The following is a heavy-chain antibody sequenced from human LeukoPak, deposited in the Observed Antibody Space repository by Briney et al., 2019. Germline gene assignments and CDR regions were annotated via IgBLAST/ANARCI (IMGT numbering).Heavy chain of an antibody. J-gene: IGHJ4*02. CDR2: IHASGPT. CDR1: GGSISTYY. CDR3: ARHDAGIAARPFDN. Sequence: SATLSLTCTVSGGSISTYYWSWIRRPPGKGLGWIAYIHASGPTNYNPSLKSRITISVDTSKNQFSLKLSSVTAADTAVYYCARHDAGIAARPFDNWGQGTLVTVSS. V-gene: IGHV4-4*09. D-gene: IGHD6-6*01.